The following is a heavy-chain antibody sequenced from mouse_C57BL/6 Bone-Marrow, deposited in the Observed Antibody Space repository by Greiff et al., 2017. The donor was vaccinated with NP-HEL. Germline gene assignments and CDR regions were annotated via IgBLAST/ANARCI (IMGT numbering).Heavy chain of an antibody. CDR3: AREGVLWRGGFAY. Sequence: QVQLKESGAELARPGASVKMSCKASGYTFTSYTMHWVKQRPGQGLEWIGYINPSSGYTKYNQKFKDKATLTADKSSSTAYMQLSSLTSEDSAVYYGAREGVLWRGGFAYWGQGTLVTVSA. V-gene: IGHV1-4*01. CDR2: INPSSGYT. J-gene: IGHJ3*01. CDR1: GYTFTSYT. D-gene: IGHD1-1*02.